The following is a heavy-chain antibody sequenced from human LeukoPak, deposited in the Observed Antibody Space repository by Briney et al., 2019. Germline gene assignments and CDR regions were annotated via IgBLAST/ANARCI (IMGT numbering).Heavy chain of an antibody. CDR2: ISGSGGST. V-gene: IGHV3-23*01. CDR3: AKSFYDYVWGSYRPTAFDI. D-gene: IGHD3-16*02. CDR1: GFTFSSYA. J-gene: IGHJ3*02. Sequence: GGSLRLSCAASGFTFSSYAMSWVRQAPGKGLEWVSAISGSGGSTYYADSVKGRFTISGDNSKNTLYLQMNSLRAEDTAVYYCAKSFYDYVWGSYRPTAFDIWGQGTMVTVSS.